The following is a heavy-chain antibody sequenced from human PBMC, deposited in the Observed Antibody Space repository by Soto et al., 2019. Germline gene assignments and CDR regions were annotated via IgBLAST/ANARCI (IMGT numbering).Heavy chain of an antibody. CDR3: ERGGRQQLILTPIRYKIDY. Sequence: PSETLSLTCAVYGGSFSGYYWSWIRQPPGKGLEWIGEINHSGSTNYNPSLKSRVTISVDMSKNQFSLKLSSVTAADTAVYYCERGGRQQLILTPIRYKIDYWGQVTLVTVSS. CDR2: INHSGST. V-gene: IGHV4-34*01. J-gene: IGHJ4*02. D-gene: IGHD6-13*01. CDR1: GGSFSGYY.